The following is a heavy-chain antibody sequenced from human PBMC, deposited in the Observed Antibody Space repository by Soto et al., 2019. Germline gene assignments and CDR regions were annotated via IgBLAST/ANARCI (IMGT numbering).Heavy chain of an antibody. Sequence: GGSLRLSCAASGFTFSSYAMHWVRQAPGKGLEWVAVISYDGSNKYYADSVKGRFTISRDNSKNTLYLQMNSLRAEDTAVYYCARVYDILTGRIDYWGQGTLVTVSS. CDR1: GFTFSSYA. CDR2: ISYDGSNK. CDR3: ARVYDILTGRIDY. D-gene: IGHD3-9*01. V-gene: IGHV3-30-3*01. J-gene: IGHJ4*02.